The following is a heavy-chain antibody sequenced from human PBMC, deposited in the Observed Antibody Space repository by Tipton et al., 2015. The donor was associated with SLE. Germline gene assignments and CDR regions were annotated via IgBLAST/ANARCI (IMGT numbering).Heavy chain of an antibody. D-gene: IGHD3-3*01. CDR3: ARGQASDFWSGFGAFGI. CDR2: IYYSGNT. V-gene: IGHV4-39*07. Sequence: TLSLTCTVSGGSISSSNYYWGWIRQPPGKGLEWIGTIYYSGNTYYNPSLKSRVTISGDTSKNQFSLKLSSVTAADTAVYYCARGQASDFWSGFGAFGIWGQGTMVTVSS. CDR1: GGSISSSNYY. J-gene: IGHJ3*02.